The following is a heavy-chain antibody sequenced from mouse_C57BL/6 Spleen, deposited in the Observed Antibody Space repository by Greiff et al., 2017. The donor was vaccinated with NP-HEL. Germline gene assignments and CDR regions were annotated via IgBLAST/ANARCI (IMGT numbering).Heavy chain of an antibody. CDR1: GYTFTSYW. Sequence: QVQLQQPGAELVKPGASVKMSCKASGYTFTSYWITWVKQRPGQGLEWIGDIYPGSGSTNYNEKFKSKATLTVDTSSSTAYMQLSSLTSEDSAVYYCAIPTVTEGVFDYWGQGTTLTVSS. D-gene: IGHD4-1*02. CDR3: AIPTVTEGVFDY. J-gene: IGHJ2*01. V-gene: IGHV1-55*01. CDR2: IYPGSGST.